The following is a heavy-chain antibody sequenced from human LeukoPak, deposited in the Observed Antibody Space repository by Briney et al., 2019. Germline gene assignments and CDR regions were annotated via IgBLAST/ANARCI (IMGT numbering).Heavy chain of an antibody. J-gene: IGHJ4*02. CDR3: ARQTGSGLFILP. D-gene: IGHD3/OR15-3a*01. V-gene: IGHV4-39*01. Sequence: PSETLSLTCTVSGGSISSISYYWGWIRQSPGKGLEWIGSIYYTGNTYYNASLKSQVSISIDTSKNQFSLKLTSVTAADTAVYYCARQTGSGLFILPGGQGTLVTVSS. CDR2: IYYTGNT. CDR1: GGSISSISYY.